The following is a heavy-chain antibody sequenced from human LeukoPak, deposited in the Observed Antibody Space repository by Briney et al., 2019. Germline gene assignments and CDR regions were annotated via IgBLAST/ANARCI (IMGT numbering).Heavy chain of an antibody. Sequence: PSETLSLTCTVSGGSVTSYYWSWIRQPPGKRLEWIGYIYYTGDTNYNPSFKSRVTISVDTSKSQFSLKLTSVTAADTAVYYCARHYFDSSGPDPWGQGTLVTVSS. D-gene: IGHD3-22*01. J-gene: IGHJ5*02. V-gene: IGHV4-59*02. CDR2: IYYTGDT. CDR3: ARHYFDSSGPDP. CDR1: GGSVTSYY.